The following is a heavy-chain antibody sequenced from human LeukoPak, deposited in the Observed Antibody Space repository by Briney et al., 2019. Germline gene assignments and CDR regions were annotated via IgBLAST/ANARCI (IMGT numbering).Heavy chain of an antibody. D-gene: IGHD2-2*01. CDR2: INYSGSS. CDR1: GGSINSYY. V-gene: IGHV4-59*12. J-gene: IGHJ4*02. Sequence: SETLSLTCTVSGGSINSYYWTWIRQPPGKELEWIGYINYSGSSHYNPTLKSRVTLSVDTSKNQFSLKLTSVTAADTAVYYCARFATRDFDFWGQGSLVAVSS. CDR3: ARFATRDFDF.